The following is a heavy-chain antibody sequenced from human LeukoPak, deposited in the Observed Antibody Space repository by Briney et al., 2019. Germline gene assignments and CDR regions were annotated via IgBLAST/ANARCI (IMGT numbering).Heavy chain of an antibody. J-gene: IGHJ5*02. Sequence: ASVKVSCKASGYTFTSYGISWVRQAPGQGLEWMGWISAYSGNTNYAQKLQGRVTMTTDTSTSTAYMELRSLRSDDTAVYYCARAPPGIAAAGTLNPWGQGTLVTVSS. D-gene: IGHD6-13*01. CDR1: GYTFTSYG. CDR3: ARAPPGIAAAGTLNP. V-gene: IGHV1-18*01. CDR2: ISAYSGNT.